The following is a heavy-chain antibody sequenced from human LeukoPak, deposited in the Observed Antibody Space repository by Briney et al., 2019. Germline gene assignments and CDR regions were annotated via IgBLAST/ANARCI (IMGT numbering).Heavy chain of an antibody. CDR3: ARDGSGSPYTPYYFDY. Sequence: PGGSLRLSCAASGFAFSSYAMNWVRQAPGKGLQWVSSITFTGGSTYYADSVKGRFTISRDNSKNTLYLHMNSPRVEDTAVYYCARDGSGSPYTPYYFDYWGQGIRVTVSS. D-gene: IGHD3-10*01. J-gene: IGHJ4*02. CDR1: GFAFSSYA. CDR2: ITFTGGST. V-gene: IGHV3-23*01.